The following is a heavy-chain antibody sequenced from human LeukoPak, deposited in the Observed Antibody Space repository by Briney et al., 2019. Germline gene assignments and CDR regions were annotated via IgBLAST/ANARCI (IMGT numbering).Heavy chain of an antibody. D-gene: IGHD2-2*01. Sequence: QPGGSLRLSCAASGFTFSSYDMHWVRQATGKGLEWVSAIGTAGDTYYPGSVKGRFTISRENAKNSLYLQMNSLRAEDTAVYYCARHPEPGYCSSTSCHESYFDYWGQGTLVTVSS. CDR3: ARHPEPGYCSSTSCHESYFDY. CDR1: GFTFSSYD. J-gene: IGHJ4*02. CDR2: IGTAGDT. V-gene: IGHV3-13*01.